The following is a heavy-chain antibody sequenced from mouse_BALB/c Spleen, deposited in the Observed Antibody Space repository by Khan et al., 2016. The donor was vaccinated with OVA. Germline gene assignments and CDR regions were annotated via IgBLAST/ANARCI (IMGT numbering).Heavy chain of an antibody. J-gene: IGHJ2*01. V-gene: IGHV1-76*01. CDR2: IYTGTNNT. CDR1: GYIFTSYW. Sequence: QVQLQQSGAELVRPGASVKLSCKTSGYIFTSYWIHWVKQRSGQGLEWIARIYTGTNNTYYNEKFKDKATMNADKSSSTAYMQLSSLKSEDSAVYFCAREEAVYYFGYWGQGTTLTVSS. CDR3: AREEAVYYFGY. D-gene: IGHD3-3*01.